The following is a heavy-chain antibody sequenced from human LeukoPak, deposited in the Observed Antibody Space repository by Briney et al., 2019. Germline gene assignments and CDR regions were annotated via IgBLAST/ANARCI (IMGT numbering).Heavy chain of an antibody. CDR1: GFTFSSYG. D-gene: IGHD3-22*01. J-gene: IGHJ4*02. Sequence: SGGSLRLSCAASGFTFSSYGMSWVRQAPGKGLEWVSAISGSGGSTYYADSVKGRFTISRDNSKNTLCLQMNSLRAEDTAVYYCAKGGYYDSSGYYVYWGQGTLVTVSS. V-gene: IGHV3-23*01. CDR3: AKGGYYDSSGYYVY. CDR2: ISGSGGST.